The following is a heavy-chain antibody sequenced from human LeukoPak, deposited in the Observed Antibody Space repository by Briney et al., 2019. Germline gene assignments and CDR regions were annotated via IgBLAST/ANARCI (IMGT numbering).Heavy chain of an antibody. D-gene: IGHD5-12*01. CDR2: ISGSGGST. Sequence: GGSLRLSCAASGFTFSSYAMSCVRQAPGKGLEWVSAISGSGGSTYYADSVKGRFTISRDNSKNTLYLQMNSLRAEDTAVYYCAKAKVATISSSYYYGMDVWGQGTTVTVSS. V-gene: IGHV3-23*01. J-gene: IGHJ6*02. CDR3: AKAKVATISSSYYYGMDV. CDR1: GFTFSSYA.